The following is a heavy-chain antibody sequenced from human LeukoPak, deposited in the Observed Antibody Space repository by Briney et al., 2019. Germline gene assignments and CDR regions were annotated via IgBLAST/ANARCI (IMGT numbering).Heavy chain of an antibody. D-gene: IGHD5-24*01. J-gene: IGHJ4*02. CDR1: GGTFSSYA. CDR2: TIPIFGTA. Sequence: SVKVSCKASGGTFSSYAISWVRQAPGQGLEWMGGTIPIFGTANYAQKFQGRVTITADESTSTAYMELSSLRAEDTAVYYCARDGGDGYNDFDYWGQGTLVTVSS. V-gene: IGHV1-69*13. CDR3: ARDGGDGYNDFDY.